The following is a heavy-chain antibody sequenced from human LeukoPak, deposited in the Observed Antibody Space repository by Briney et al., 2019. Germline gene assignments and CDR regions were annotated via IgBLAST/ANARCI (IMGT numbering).Heavy chain of an antibody. CDR1: GGSISSGGYY. J-gene: IGHJ4*02. CDR3: ARNTGSSGYYFWAHIDY. CDR2: IYYSGST. V-gene: IGHV4-31*03. D-gene: IGHD3-22*01. Sequence: SETLSLTCTVSGGSISSGGYYWSWIRQHPGKGLEWIGYIYYSGSTYYNPSLKSRVTISVDTSKNQFSLKLSSVTAADTAVYYCARNTGSSGYYFWAHIDYWGQGTLVTVSS.